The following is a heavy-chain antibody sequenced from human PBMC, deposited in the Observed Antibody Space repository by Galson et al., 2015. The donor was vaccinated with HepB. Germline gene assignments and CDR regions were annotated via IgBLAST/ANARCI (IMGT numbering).Heavy chain of an antibody. Sequence: SLRLSCAASGFTFDDYAMHWVRQAPGKGLEWVSGISWNSGSIGYADSVKGRFTISRDNAKNSLYLQMNSLRAEDTALYYCAKGVVVITSRGGFDYWGQGTLVTVSS. CDR1: GFTFDDYA. CDR3: AKGVVVITSRGGFDY. V-gene: IGHV3-9*01. J-gene: IGHJ4*02. CDR2: ISWNSGSI. D-gene: IGHD3-22*01.